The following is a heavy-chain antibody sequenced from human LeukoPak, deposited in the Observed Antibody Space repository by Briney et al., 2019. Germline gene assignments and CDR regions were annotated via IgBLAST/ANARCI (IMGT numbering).Heavy chain of an antibody. CDR1: GYSISSGYY. D-gene: IGHD3-22*01. CDR3: AGSYDSSGYYSY. Sequence: PSETLSLTCTVSGYSISSGYYWGWIRQPPGKGLEWIGSIYHSGSTYYNPSLKSRVTISVDTSKNQFSLKLSSVTAADTAVYYCAGSYDSSGYYSYWGQGTLVTVSS. J-gene: IGHJ4*02. V-gene: IGHV4-38-2*02. CDR2: IYHSGST.